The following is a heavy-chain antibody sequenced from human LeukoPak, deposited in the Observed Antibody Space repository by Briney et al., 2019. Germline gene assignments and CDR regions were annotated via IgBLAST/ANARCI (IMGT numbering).Heavy chain of an antibody. D-gene: IGHD3-16*02. V-gene: IGHV4-4*02. CDR2: VYHSGST. Sequence: PSETLSLTCAVSGASISSSNWWSWVRQPPGKGLEWIGEVYHSGSTNYNPSVQSRVTISVDSSKKQFSLKLTSVTAADTAVYYCASHRYLRPIDYWGQGTLVTVSS. J-gene: IGHJ4*02. CDR3: ASHRYLRPIDY. CDR1: GASISSSNW.